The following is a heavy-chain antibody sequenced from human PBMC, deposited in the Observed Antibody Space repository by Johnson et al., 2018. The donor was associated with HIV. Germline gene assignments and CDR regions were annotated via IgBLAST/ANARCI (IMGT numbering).Heavy chain of an antibody. Sequence: QVQLVESGGGVVQPGESLRLSCAASGFTFSDYYMSWIRQAPGKGLEWVSYISSSGSSRYYADSVNCRFTISRDNSKNTLYLQMNSLRAEDTALYYCARACRDGYTCDAFDIWGQGTMVTVSS. CDR1: GFTFSDYY. CDR3: ARACRDGYTCDAFDI. D-gene: IGHD5-24*01. J-gene: IGHJ3*02. CDR2: ISSSGSSR. V-gene: IGHV3-11*04.